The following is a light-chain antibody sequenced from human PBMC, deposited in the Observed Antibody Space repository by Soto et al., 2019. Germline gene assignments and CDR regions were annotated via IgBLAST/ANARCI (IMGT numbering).Light chain of an antibody. CDR2: GAS. V-gene: IGKV3-15*01. J-gene: IGKJ4*01. CDR3: QQLHTYPLT. CDR1: QSVSSN. Sequence: EIMMKQSPASLSVSPGERATLSCRASQSVSSNLAWYQQKPGQAPRLLIYGASTRATGIPARFSGSGSGTEFTLTISSLQSEDFATYFCQQLHTYPLTFGGGTKVDIK.